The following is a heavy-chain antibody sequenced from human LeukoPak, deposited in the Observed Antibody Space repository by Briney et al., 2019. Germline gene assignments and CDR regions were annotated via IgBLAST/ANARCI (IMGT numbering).Heavy chain of an antibody. CDR1: GGSISSHY. J-gene: IGHJ5*02. CDR3: ARGTGTARSAKFDP. D-gene: IGHD1-1*01. Sequence: SETLSLTCTDPGGSISSHYWSWIRQTPGKGLEWIGYIHNSGDTNYTSYLNSRVTISVDSSKNQFSLKLSSVTAADTAVYYCARGTGTARSAKFDPWGQGTLVTVSS. CDR2: IHNSGDT. V-gene: IGHV4-59*11.